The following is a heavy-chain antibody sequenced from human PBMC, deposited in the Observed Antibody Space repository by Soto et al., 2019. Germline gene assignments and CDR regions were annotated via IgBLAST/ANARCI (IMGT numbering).Heavy chain of an antibody. Sequence: QVQLQEAGPGLVKPSETLSLTCTVSGGSISSSYWSWIRQPPGKGLEWIGYIYYSGSTNYNPSLKDPVTISVDTARKPFSPKPSSVAPAGTGLYYFAKGRGGYFDYWGQGTLVTVSS. J-gene: IGHJ4*02. V-gene: IGHV4-59*12. CDR1: GGSISSSY. D-gene: IGHD3-16*01. CDR2: IYYSGST. CDR3: AKGRGGYFDY.